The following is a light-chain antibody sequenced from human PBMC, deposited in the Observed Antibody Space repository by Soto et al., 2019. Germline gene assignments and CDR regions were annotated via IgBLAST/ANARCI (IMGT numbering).Light chain of an antibody. Sequence: QSVLTQPPSVSGAPGQRVTISCSGTSSSIGAGYEVHWYQQLPGTAPKLVVSGNGNRPSGVPDRFSGSKSGTSASLAITGLQAEDEGDYYCQSYDSTLDARYVFGTGTKVTVL. CDR2: GNG. J-gene: IGLJ1*01. CDR3: QSYDSTLDARYV. V-gene: IGLV1-40*01. CDR1: SSSIGAGYE.